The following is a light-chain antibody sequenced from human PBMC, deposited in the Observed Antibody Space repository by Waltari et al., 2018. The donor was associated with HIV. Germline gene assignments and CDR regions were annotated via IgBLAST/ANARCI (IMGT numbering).Light chain of an antibody. CDR2: GAS. J-gene: IGKJ1*01. V-gene: IGKV3-20*01. CDR3: QQYGSLQWT. CDR1: QSVTSTY. Sequence: EIVLTQSPGTLYFSPGERATLSCRASQSVTSTYFAWYQQKPGQAPRLLIYGASSRATGIPDRFSGTGSGTDFTLTISRLEPEDFALYYCQQYGSLQWTFGQGTKGEIK.